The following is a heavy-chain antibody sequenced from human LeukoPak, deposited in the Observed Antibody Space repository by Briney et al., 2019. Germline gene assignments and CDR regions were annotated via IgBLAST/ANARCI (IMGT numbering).Heavy chain of an antibody. CDR3: AGGGGYDSKSLHFDY. CDR2: INHSGST. Sequence: GSLRLSCAASGFTFTNAWMNWVRQAPGKGLEWVGEINHSGSTNYNPSLKSRVTISVDTSKNQFSLKLSSVTAADTAVYYCAGGGGYDSKSLHFDYWGQGTLVTVSS. CDR1: GFTFTNAW. J-gene: IGHJ4*02. D-gene: IGHD3-22*01. V-gene: IGHV4-34*01.